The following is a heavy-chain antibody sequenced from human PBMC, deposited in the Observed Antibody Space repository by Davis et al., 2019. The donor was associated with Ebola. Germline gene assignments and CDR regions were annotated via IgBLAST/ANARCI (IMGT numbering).Heavy chain of an antibody. V-gene: IGHV7-4-1*02. Sequence: AASMKVSCKASGYTFTSYAMNWVRQAPGQGLEWMGWINTNTGNPTYAQGFTGRFVFSLDTSVSTAYLQISSLKAEDTAVYYCARDLGTYSSSWYNDFDYWGQGTLVTVSS. J-gene: IGHJ4*02. CDR1: GYTFTSYA. D-gene: IGHD6-13*01. CDR3: ARDLGTYSSSWYNDFDY. CDR2: INTNTGNP.